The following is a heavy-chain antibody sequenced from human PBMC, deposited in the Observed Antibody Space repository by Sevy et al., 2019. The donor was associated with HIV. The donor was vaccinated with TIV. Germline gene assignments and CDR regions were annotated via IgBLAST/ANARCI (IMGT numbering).Heavy chain of an antibody. V-gene: IGHV3-30*04. CDR2: LSYDGSTQ. Sequence: GGCLRLSCAASGFSVSSHAMHWVRQAPGKGLEWVGLLSYDGSTQYYADPVKGRFSISRDNSKNILYLQMNSLRPADTALYYCTRDAGYSVGWYPSNYWGQGTLVTVSS. D-gene: IGHD6-19*01. J-gene: IGHJ4*02. CDR3: TRDAGYSVGWYPSNY. CDR1: GFSVSSHA.